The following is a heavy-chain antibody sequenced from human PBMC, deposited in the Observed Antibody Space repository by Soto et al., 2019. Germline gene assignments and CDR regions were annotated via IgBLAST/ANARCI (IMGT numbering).Heavy chain of an antibody. D-gene: IGHD6-13*01. Sequence: QITLKESGPTLVKPTQTLTLTCTFSGFSLSTSGVGVGWIRQPPGKALEWLALIYWDDDKRYSPSLKSRLTTTKYTSKNQVVLTMTNMDPVDTATYYCAAPQSGSWYVYWGQGTLVTVSS. J-gene: IGHJ4*02. V-gene: IGHV2-5*02. CDR1: GFSLSTSGVG. CDR3: AAPQSGSWYVY. CDR2: IYWDDDK.